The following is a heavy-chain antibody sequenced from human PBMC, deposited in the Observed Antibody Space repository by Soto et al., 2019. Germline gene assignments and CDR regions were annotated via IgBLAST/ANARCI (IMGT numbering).Heavy chain of an antibody. J-gene: IGHJ4*02. CDR3: AKSVAVAPTRLLDY. CDR1: GFTFSSYA. Sequence: PGGSLRLSCAASGFTFSSYAMSWVRQAPGKGLEWVSAISGSGGSTYYADCVKGRFTISRDNSKNTLYLQMNSLRAEDTAVYYCAKSVAVAPTRLLDYWGQGTLVTVSS. V-gene: IGHV3-23*01. D-gene: IGHD6-19*01. CDR2: ISGSGGST.